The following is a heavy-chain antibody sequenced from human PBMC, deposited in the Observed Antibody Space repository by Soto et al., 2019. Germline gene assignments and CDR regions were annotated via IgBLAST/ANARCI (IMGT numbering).Heavy chain of an antibody. D-gene: IGHD2-2*02. V-gene: IGHV4-31*03. CDR3: VRLRYCSSTSCHRFDP. CDR1: GGSISSSGHY. CDR2: IYYSGST. J-gene: IGHJ5*02. Sequence: PSETLSLTCTVSGGSISSSGHYWSWIRQHPGKGLEWIGHIYYSGSTYYNPSLKSRVTISVDTSKNQFSLKLSPVTAADTAVYYCVRLRYCSSTSCHRFDPWGQGTLVTVSS.